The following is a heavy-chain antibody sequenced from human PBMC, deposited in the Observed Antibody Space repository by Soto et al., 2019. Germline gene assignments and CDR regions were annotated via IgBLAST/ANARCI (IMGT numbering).Heavy chain of an antibody. CDR2: IIPIFGTA. CDR1: GGTFSSYA. J-gene: IGHJ6*02. CDR3: ARKYSSSWGTGNYYYYYGMDV. D-gene: IGHD6-13*01. V-gene: IGHV1-69*01. Sequence: QVQLVQSGAGVKKPGSSVKVSCKASGGTFSSYAISWVRQAPGQGLEWMGGIIPIFGTANYAQKFQGRVTITADESTSTAYMELSSLRSEDTAVYYCARKYSSSWGTGNYYYYYGMDVWGQGTTVTVSS.